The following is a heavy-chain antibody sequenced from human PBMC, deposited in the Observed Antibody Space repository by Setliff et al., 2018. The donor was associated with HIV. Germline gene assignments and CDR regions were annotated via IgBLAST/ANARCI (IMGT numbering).Heavy chain of an antibody. CDR3: AKDLWYCSGGSCSANYFDY. V-gene: IGHV3-23*01. D-gene: IGHD2-15*01. J-gene: IGHJ4*02. CDR2: ISGSGGST. Sequence: ASVKVSCAASGFTFSSYAMSWVRQAPGKGLEWVSAISGSGGSTYYADSVKGRFTISRDNSKNTLYLQMNSLRAEDTAVYYCAKDLWYCSGGSCSANYFDYWGQGTLVTVSS. CDR1: GFTFSSYA.